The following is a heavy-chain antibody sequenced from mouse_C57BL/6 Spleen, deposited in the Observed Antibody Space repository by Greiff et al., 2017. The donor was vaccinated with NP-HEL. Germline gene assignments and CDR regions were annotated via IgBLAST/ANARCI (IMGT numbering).Heavy chain of an antibody. CDR1: GYTFTSYT. CDR3: ASWAGAMDY. V-gene: IGHV1-4*01. Sequence: VQLQQSGAELARPGASVKMSCKASGYTFTSYTMHWVKQRPGQGLEWIGYINPSSGYTKYNQKFKDKATLTADKSSSTAYMQLSSLTSEDSAVYYGASWAGAMDYWGQGTSVTVSS. J-gene: IGHJ4*01. D-gene: IGHD4-1*01. CDR2: INPSSGYT.